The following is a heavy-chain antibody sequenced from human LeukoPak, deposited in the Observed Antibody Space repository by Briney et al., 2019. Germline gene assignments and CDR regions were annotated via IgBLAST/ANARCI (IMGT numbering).Heavy chain of an antibody. Sequence: GGSLRLSCTASGFTISNYWMSWVRQAPGKGLEWVANINQDGSVKYYVDSVKGRFTISRDNSKNILYLQMNSLTVEDTAVYYCALDCCTGSRFDHWGQGTLVTVSS. V-gene: IGHV3-7*03. CDR2: INQDGSVK. CDR1: GFTISNYW. J-gene: IGHJ4*02. D-gene: IGHD2-8*02. CDR3: ALDCCTGSRFDH.